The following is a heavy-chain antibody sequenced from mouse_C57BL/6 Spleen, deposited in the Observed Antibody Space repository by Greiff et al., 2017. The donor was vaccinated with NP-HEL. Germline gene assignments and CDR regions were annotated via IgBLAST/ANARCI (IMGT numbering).Heavy chain of an antibody. CDR1: GFSFNTYA. CDR2: IRSKSNNYAT. Sequence: EADGGLVQPKGSLKLSCAASGFSFNTYAMNWVRQAPGKGLEWVARIRSKSNNYATYYADSVKDRFTISRDDSESMLYLQMNNLKTEDTAMYYCVRQDYGKGNYFDYWGQGTTLTVSS. D-gene: IGHD2-1*01. CDR3: VRQDYGKGNYFDY. V-gene: IGHV10-1*01. J-gene: IGHJ2*01.